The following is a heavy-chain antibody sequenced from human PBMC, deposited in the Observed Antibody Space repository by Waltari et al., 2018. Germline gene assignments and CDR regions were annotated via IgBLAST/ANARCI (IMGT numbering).Heavy chain of an antibody. Sequence: QVQLVQSGAEVKKPGSSVKVSCKASGGTFSSYAISWVRQAPGQGLEWRGGIIPIVVIANYAQKFQGRVTITADESTSTSYMELSSLRSEDTAVYYCARAKNLYSSGWHRVDAFDIWGQGTMVTVSS. V-gene: IGHV1-69*12. CDR2: IIPIVVIA. D-gene: IGHD6-19*01. CDR3: ARAKNLYSSGWHRVDAFDI. J-gene: IGHJ3*02. CDR1: GGTFSSYA.